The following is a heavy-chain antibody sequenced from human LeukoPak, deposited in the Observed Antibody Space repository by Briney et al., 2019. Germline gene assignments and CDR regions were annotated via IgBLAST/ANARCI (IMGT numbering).Heavy chain of an antibody. V-gene: IGHV3-30*18. Sequence: PGRSLRLSCAASGFTFSSYGMHWVRQAPGKGLEWVAVISYDGSNKYYADPVKGRFTISRDNSKNTLYLQMNSLRAEDTAVYYCAKEGITMVRGVPYYYGMDVWGQGTTVTVSS. CDR3: AKEGITMVRGVPYYYGMDV. J-gene: IGHJ6*02. CDR1: GFTFSSYG. D-gene: IGHD3-10*01. CDR2: ISYDGSNK.